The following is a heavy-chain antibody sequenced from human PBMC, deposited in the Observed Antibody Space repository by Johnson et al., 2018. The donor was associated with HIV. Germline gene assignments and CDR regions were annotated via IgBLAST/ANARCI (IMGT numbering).Heavy chain of an antibody. CDR2: ISYDGSNK. D-gene: IGHD3-16*01. CDR1: GFTFSSYA. V-gene: IGHV3-30*04. Sequence: VQLVESGGGVVQPGGSLRLSCTASGFTFSSYAMHWVRQAPGKGLEWVAVISYDGSNKYYADSVKGRFTIYRDNSKNTLYLQMNSLRAEDTAVYYCARDGGRWSYSFDVWGQGTMVTVSS. J-gene: IGHJ3*01. CDR3: ARDGGRWSYSFDV.